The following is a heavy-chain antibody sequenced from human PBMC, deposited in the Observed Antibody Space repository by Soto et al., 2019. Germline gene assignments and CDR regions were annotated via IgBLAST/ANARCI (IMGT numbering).Heavy chain of an antibody. Sequence: SGPTLVNPTETLTLTCSVSGFSLTNGRMGVGWIRQPPGKALEWRAHFFSDAERSYSTSMQSRLNMYKDSSGSQVGLTMTNMAPADTATYFCARMDGDYNYDGLDVWGHGIAVTVSS. CDR3: ARMDGDYNYDGLDV. V-gene: IGHV2-26*01. D-gene: IGHD4-17*01. CDR1: GFSLTNGRMG. CDR2: FFSDAER. J-gene: IGHJ6*02.